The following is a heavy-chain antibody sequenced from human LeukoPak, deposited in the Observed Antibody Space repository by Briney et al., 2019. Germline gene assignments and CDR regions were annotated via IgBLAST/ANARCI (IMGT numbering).Heavy chain of an antibody. Sequence: GGSLRLSCVASGFTFSSYGMHWVRQAPGKGLEWVAVISYDGSNKYYADSVKGRFTISRDNSKNTLYLQMNSLRAEDTAVYYCAKNYYDSSGYYYWGQGTLVTVSS. CDR3: AKNYYDSSGYYY. V-gene: IGHV3-30*18. CDR2: ISYDGSNK. CDR1: GFTFSSYG. D-gene: IGHD3-22*01. J-gene: IGHJ4*02.